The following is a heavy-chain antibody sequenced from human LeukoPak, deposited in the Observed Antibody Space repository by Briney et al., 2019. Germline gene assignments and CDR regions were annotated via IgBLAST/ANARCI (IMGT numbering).Heavy chain of an antibody. CDR1: GYTFTSYD. D-gene: IGHD3-3*01. CDR3: ARVQASQYDFWSGYYRGVGYYAMDV. CDR2: MNPNSGNT. J-gene: IGHJ6*02. Sequence: ASVKVSCKASGYTFTSYDINWVRQATGQGLEWMGWMNPNSGNTGYAQKFQGRVTMTRNTSISTAYMELSSLRSEDTAVYYCARVQASQYDFWSGYYRGVGYYAMDVWGQGTTVTVSS. V-gene: IGHV1-8*01.